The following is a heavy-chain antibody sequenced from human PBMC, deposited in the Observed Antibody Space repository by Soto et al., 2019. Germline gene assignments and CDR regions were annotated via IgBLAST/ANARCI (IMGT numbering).Heavy chain of an antibody. CDR3: VRRDWFDP. V-gene: IGHV1-69*02. Sequence: QVQLVQSGAEVKKPGSSVKVSCKASGGTFSSYTISWVRQAPGQGLEWMGRIIPILGIANYAQKFQGRVTITADEATSTSYMELSSLRSDDTAVYYCVRRDWFDPWGQGTLVTVSS. CDR2: IIPILGIA. J-gene: IGHJ5*02. CDR1: GGTFSSYT.